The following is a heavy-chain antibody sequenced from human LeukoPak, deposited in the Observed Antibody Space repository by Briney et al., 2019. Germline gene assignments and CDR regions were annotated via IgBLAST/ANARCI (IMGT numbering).Heavy chain of an antibody. V-gene: IGHV3-30*02. CDR1: GFSFSSYG. Sequence: GGSLRLSCAGSGFSFSSYGMHWVRQAPGKGLEWMAFIRSDGSNKYYADSVKGRFTISRDNSKYTSYLQMNSLRAEDTAVYYCARILDSAWGELGYWGQGTLVTVSS. CDR2: IRSDGSNK. J-gene: IGHJ4*02. D-gene: IGHD6-19*01. CDR3: ARILDSAWGELGY.